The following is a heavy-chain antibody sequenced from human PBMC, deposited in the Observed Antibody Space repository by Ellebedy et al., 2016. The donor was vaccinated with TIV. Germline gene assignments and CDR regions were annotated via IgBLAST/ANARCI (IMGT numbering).Heavy chain of an antibody. CDR2: IYYSGST. CDR1: GESISSYY. V-gene: IGHV4-59*01. D-gene: IGHD2-15*01. Sequence: MPSETLSLTCKVSGESISSYYWSWIRQPPGKGLEWIGYIYYSGSTNYNPSLKSRVTISIDTSKNQFSLKLSSVTAADTAVYYCARALGYCSGGSCYEVRLDYWGQGTLVTVSS. CDR3: ARALGYCSGGSCYEVRLDY. J-gene: IGHJ4*02.